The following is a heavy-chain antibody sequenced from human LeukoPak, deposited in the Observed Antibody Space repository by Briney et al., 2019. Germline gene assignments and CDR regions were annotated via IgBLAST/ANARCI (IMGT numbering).Heavy chain of an antibody. D-gene: IGHD2-2*01. CDR1: GGSISSSSYY. Sequence: SETLSLTCTVSGGSISSSSYYWGWIRQPPGKGLEWIGSIYYSGSTYYNPSLKGRVTISVDTSKNQFSLKLSSVTAADTAVYYCARQLGYCSSTSCYADKVDYWGQGTLVTVSS. J-gene: IGHJ4*02. V-gene: IGHV4-39*01. CDR2: IYYSGST. CDR3: ARQLGYCSSTSCYADKVDY.